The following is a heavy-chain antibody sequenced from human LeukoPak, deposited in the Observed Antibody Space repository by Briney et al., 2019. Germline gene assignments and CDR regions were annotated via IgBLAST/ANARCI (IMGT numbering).Heavy chain of an antibody. CDR2: IYYSGST. J-gene: IGHJ4*02. CDR1: GGSINNYY. V-gene: IGHV4-30-4*08. D-gene: IGHD3-10*01. Sequence: SETLSLTCTVSGGSINNYYWSWIRQPPGKGLEWIGYIYYSGSTYYNPSLKSRVTISVDTSKNQFSLKLSSVTAADTAVYYCARDSGMFDYWGQGTLVTVSS. CDR3: ARDSGMFDY.